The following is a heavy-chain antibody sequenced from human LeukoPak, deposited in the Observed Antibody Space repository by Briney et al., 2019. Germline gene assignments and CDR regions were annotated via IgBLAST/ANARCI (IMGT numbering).Heavy chain of an antibody. CDR3: ASGVVVVAASRSSYYMDV. CDR2: INSDGSST. V-gene: IGHV3-74*01. Sequence: PGGSLRLSCAASGFTFSSYWMHWVRQAPGKGLVWVSRINSDGSSTSYADPVKGRFTISRDNAKNTLYLQMNSLRAEDTAVYYCASGVVVVAASRSSYYMDVWGKGTTVTVSS. CDR1: GFTFSSYW. J-gene: IGHJ6*03. D-gene: IGHD2-15*01.